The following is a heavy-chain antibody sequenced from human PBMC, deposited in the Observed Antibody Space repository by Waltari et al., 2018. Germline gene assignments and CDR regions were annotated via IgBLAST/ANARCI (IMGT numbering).Heavy chain of an antibody. V-gene: IGHV4-59*08. D-gene: IGHD3-22*01. CDR1: GGSVRSDN. CDR3: ARRFGYDYLDP. CDR2: IYQGGGT. J-gene: IGHJ5*02. Sequence: VQLHESGPGLLKPSETLSLTCDVSGGSVRSDNWSWLRQSPRKGLEWIGYIYQGGGTNYNPSLKSRVTISPALSRNQLYLRLTSVTAADTGTYYCARRFGYDYLDPWGQGALVTVSS.